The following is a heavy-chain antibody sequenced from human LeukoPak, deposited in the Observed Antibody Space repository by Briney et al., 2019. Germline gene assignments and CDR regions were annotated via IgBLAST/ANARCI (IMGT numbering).Heavy chain of an antibody. CDR1: RITFSSNS. V-gene: IGHV3-33*06. CDR2: IWHDGSNK. Sequence: GRSLRLSCATSRITFSSNSMHWVRQALGKGLEWVAVIWHDGSNKYYADSVKGRFTISRDNSKNTLYLQMNSLRAEDTAVYYCAKGKWGLVPAAMNLDYWGQGTLVTVSS. D-gene: IGHD2-2*01. CDR3: AKGKWGLVPAAMNLDY. J-gene: IGHJ4*02.